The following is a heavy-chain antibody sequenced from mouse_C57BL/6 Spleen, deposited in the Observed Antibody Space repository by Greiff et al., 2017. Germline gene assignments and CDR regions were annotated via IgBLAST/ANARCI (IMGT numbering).Heavy chain of an antibody. J-gene: IGHJ3*01. CDR3: ARFGVVPFAY. V-gene: IGHV1-82*01. Sequence: QVQLKQSGPELVKPGASVKISCKASGYAFSSSWMNWVKQRPGKGLEWIGRIYPGDGDTNYNGKFKGKATLTADKSSSTAYMQLSSLTSEDSAVYFCARFGVVPFAYWGQGTLVTVSA. CDR2: IYPGDGDT. CDR1: GYAFSSSW. D-gene: IGHD1-1*01.